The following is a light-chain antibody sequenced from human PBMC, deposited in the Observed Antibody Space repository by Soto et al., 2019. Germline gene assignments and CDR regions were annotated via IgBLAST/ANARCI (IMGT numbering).Light chain of an antibody. CDR2: DAS. V-gene: IGKV3-15*01. J-gene: IGKJ1*01. CDR1: QSVGSN. Sequence: EIVMTQSPDTLSVSPGETATLSCRASQSVGSNLAWYQQKPGQAPRLLISDASTRAAGLPARFSGSGSETEFTLTISSLQSEDFAVYYCQQSNNWPKTFGQGTKVEIK. CDR3: QQSNNWPKT.